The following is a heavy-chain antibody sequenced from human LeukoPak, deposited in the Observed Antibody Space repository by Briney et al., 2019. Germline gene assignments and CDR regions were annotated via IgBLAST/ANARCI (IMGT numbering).Heavy chain of an antibody. CDR3: AKETTSAATGSPFDY. CDR1: GGSISSSSYY. V-gene: IGHV4-39*02. Sequence: PSETLSLTCTVSGGSISSSSYYWGWIRQPPGKGLEWIGSIYYSGSTYYNPSLKSRVTISVDTSKNQFSLKLSSVTATDTAVYYCAKETTSAATGSPFDYWGQGTLVTVSS. J-gene: IGHJ4*02. D-gene: IGHD6-13*01. CDR2: IYYSGST.